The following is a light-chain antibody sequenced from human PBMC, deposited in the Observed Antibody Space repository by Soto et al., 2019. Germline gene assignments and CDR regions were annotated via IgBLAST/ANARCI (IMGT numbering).Light chain of an antibody. J-gene: IGLJ2*01. CDR2: DVN. Sequence: QSVLTQPASVSGSPGQSVTISCTGTSSDVGGFNYVSWYQQHPGKVPKLVIYDVNDRLSGVSDRFSGSKSGNTASLTISGLQAEDEADYFCSAYTSDTIHVIVGGRNKVTVL. CDR3: SAYTSDTIHVI. CDR1: SSDVGGFNY. V-gene: IGLV2-14*01.